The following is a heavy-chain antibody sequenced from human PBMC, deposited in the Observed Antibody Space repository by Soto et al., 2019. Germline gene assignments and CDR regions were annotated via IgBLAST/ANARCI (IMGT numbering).Heavy chain of an antibody. D-gene: IGHD4-4*01. CDR3: ARDAFLYSRGAYYDH. Sequence: QVRLVESGGGAVQPGDSLRLSCDASGFTFSTYALHWVRQAPGKGLEWVAFISYTGANQYYADSVKGRFTVSIDNSKNIAALQMTSLNPEDSAVYSCARDAFLYSRGAYYDHWGQGTLVTVSS. V-gene: IGHV3-30-3*01. CDR2: ISYTGANQ. J-gene: IGHJ4*02. CDR1: GFTFSTYA.